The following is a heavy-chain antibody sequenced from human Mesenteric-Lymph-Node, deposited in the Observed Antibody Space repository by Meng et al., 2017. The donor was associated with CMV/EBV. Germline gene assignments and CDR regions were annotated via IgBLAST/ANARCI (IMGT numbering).Heavy chain of an antibody. D-gene: IGHD3-22*01. Sequence: QLQEPVPGLVKPSETLPLSCIVSADSIRKSTYYWTWIRQPPGKGLEWIGSVHHSGTTYYNPSLKGRLTISVDTSANLFSLRLTTVTAADTATYYCARRGNYDSDYSEYWGQGTLVTVSS. CDR1: ADSIRKSTYY. J-gene: IGHJ4*02. CDR2: VHHSGTT. CDR3: ARRGNYDSDYSEY. V-gene: IGHV4-39*01.